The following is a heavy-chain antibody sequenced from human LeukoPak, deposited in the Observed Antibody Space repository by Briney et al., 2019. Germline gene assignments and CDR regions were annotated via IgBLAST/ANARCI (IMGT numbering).Heavy chain of an antibody. J-gene: IGHJ6*03. D-gene: IGHD3-10*01. CDR2: INPNSGGT. V-gene: IGHV1-2*02. Sequence: ASVKVSCKASGYTFTGYYMHWVRQAPGQGLEWMGWINPNSGGTNYAQKFQGRVTMTRDTSISTAYMEPSRLRSDDTAVYYCARDLYGSGSYYNYKAYYYYMDVWGKGTTVTVSS. CDR3: ARDLYGSGSYYNYKAYYYYMDV. CDR1: GYTFTGYY.